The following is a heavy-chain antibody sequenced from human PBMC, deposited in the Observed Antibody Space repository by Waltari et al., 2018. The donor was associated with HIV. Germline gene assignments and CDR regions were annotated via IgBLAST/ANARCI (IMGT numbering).Heavy chain of an antibody. Sequence: QLQESGPGLVKPSQTLSLTCTVSGGSISSGSYHWSWIRQPAGKGLEWIGRLYTSGSTDDNPSPKSRATISGDTSKNQFSLKLSSVTAADTAVYYCARGVVGGYDLGNNWFDPWGQGTLVTVSS. J-gene: IGHJ5*02. D-gene: IGHD5-12*01. CDR1: GGSISSGSYH. V-gene: IGHV4-61*02. CDR3: ARGVVGGYDLGNNWFDP. CDR2: LYTSGST.